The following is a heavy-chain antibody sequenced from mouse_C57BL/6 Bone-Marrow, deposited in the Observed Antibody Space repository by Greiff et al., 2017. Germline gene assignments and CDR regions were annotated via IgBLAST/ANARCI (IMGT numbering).Heavy chain of an antibody. CDR3: ARREGLRREFAY. D-gene: IGHD2-4*01. Sequence: VKLVESGPGLVQPSQSLSITCTVSGFSLTSYGVHWVRQSPGKGLEWLGVIWSGGSTDYNAAFISRLSISKDNSKSQVFFKMNSLQADDTAIYYCARREGLRREFAYWGQGTLVTVSA. CDR2: IWSGGST. V-gene: IGHV2-2*01. CDR1: GFSLTSYG. J-gene: IGHJ3*01.